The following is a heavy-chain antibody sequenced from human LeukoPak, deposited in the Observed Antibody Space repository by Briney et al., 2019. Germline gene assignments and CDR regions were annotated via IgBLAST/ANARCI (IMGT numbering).Heavy chain of an antibody. Sequence: GGSLRLSCAASGFTFSGSAMHWVRQTPGKGLEWVAFIRHDGSDEYYADSVKGRFTLSRDNSQSTLYLQMNSLRTGDTAIYYCAKQIDGSGTFLYPKYFDYWGQGTLVTVSS. CDR3: AKQIDGSGTFLYPKYFDY. D-gene: IGHD3-10*01. J-gene: IGHJ4*02. CDR1: GFTFSGSA. V-gene: IGHV3-30*02. CDR2: IRHDGSDE.